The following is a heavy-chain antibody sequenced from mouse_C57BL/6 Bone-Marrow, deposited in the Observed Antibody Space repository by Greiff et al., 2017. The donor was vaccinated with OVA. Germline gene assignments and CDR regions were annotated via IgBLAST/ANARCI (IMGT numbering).Heavy chain of an antibody. Sequence: EVQVVESGGDLVKPGGSLKLSCAASGFTFSSYGMSWVRQTPDKRLEWVATISSGGSYTYYPDSVKGRFTISRDNAKNTLYLQMSSLKSEDTAMYYCARRATVEAWFAYWGQGTLVTVSA. CDR3: ARRATVEAWFAY. V-gene: IGHV5-6*01. D-gene: IGHD1-1*01. CDR2: ISSGGSYT. CDR1: GFTFSSYG. J-gene: IGHJ3*01.